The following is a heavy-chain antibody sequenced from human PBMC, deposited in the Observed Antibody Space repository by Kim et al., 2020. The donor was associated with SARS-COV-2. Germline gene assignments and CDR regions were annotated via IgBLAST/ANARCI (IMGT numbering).Heavy chain of an antibody. CDR3: VKDTGIAPIAIKGFDY. D-gene: IGHD6-13*01. V-gene: IGHV3-64D*09. J-gene: IGHJ4*02. Sequence: SVKGRFTISRDNSKNTLYLQMSSLRAEDTAVYYCVKDTGIAPIAIKGFDYWGQGTLVTVSS.